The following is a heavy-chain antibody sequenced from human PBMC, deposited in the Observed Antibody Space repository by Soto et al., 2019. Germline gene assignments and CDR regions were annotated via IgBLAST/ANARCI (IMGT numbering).Heavy chain of an antibody. D-gene: IGHD4-17*01. Sequence: QVQLQESGPGLVKPSETLSLTCAVSGGSISSSSWWNWVRQSPGGGLEWIAEIHHSGATNYNPSLKGRVTISTDKSKNQVSLQLTFGTAGDTAVYYCANLGLSPTVPDYWGQGSLV. CDR1: GGSISSSSW. V-gene: IGHV4-4*02. CDR2: IHHSGAT. CDR3: ANLGLSPTVPDY. J-gene: IGHJ4*02.